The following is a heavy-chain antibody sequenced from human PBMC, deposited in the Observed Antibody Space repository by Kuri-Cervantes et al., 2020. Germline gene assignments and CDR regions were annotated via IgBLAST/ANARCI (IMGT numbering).Heavy chain of an antibody. CDR1: GFTFSSYG. CDR2: ISYDGSNK. CDR3: AKVGRYGYAFDI. Sequence: GGSLRLSCAASGFTFSSYGMHWVRQAPGKGLEWVAVISYDGSNKYYADSVKGRFTISRDNSKNTLYLQMNRLRAEDTAVYYRAKVGRYGYAFDIWGQGTMVTVSS. D-gene: IGHD1-26*01. V-gene: IGHV3-30*18. J-gene: IGHJ3*02.